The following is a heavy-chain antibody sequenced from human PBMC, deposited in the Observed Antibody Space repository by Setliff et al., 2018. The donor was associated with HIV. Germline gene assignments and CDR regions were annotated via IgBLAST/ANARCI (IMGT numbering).Heavy chain of an antibody. CDR2: IDPSDSYT. Sequence: GESLKISCKGSGYSFTSYWISWVRQMPGKGLEWMGRIDPSDSYTNYSPSFQGHVTISADKSISTAYPQWSSLKASDTAMYYCARMGEYSSSGGAFDIWGQGTMVTVSS. D-gene: IGHD6-6*01. J-gene: IGHJ3*02. CDR3: ARMGEYSSSGGAFDI. V-gene: IGHV5-10-1*01. CDR1: GYSFTSYW.